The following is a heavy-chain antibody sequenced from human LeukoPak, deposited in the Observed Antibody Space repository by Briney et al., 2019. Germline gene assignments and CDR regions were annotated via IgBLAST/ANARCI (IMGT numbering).Heavy chain of an antibody. J-gene: IGHJ4*02. CDR3: ARGFDHGVSSSWFFDY. CDR1: GGSFSGYY. V-gene: IGHV4-34*01. D-gene: IGHD6-13*01. CDR2: INHSGST. Sequence: SETLSLTCAVYGGSFSGYYWSWIRQPPGKGMEWIGEINHSGSTNYNPSLKSRVTISVDTSKNKFSLKLSSVTAADTAVYYCARGFDHGVSSSWFFDYWGQGTLVTVSS.